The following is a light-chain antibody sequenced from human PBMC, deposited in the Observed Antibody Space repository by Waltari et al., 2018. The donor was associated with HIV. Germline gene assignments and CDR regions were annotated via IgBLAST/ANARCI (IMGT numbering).Light chain of an antibody. V-gene: IGLV2-8*01. CDR2: EVT. CDR1: SSDVGGYKY. Sequence: QSALTQPPSASGSPGQSVTISCTGTSSDVGGYKYVSWYQQHPGKAPKLMIDEVTKRPSGVPDRFSGSKSGNTASLTVSGLQAEDEADYYCSSYAGSSNLRVFGGGTKLTVL. J-gene: IGLJ2*01. CDR3: SSYAGSSNLRV.